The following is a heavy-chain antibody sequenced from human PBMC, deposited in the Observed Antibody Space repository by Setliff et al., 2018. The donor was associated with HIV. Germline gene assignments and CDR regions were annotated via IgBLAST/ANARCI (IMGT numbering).Heavy chain of an antibody. V-gene: IGHV1-69*06. CDR2: IIPIFGTA. D-gene: IGHD3-3*01. J-gene: IGHJ6*03. CDR1: GGTFSSYA. CDR3: ARRFLEWFPPSYFYYYMDV. Sequence: SVKVSCKASGGTFSSYAISWVRQAPGQGLEWMGRIIPIFGTANYAQKFQGRVTITADKSTSTAYMELSSLRSEDTAVYYCARRFLEWFPPSYFYYYMDVWGKGTTVTVSS.